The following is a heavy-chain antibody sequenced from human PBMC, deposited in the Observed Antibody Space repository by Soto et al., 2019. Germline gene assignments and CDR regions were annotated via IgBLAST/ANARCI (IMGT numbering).Heavy chain of an antibody. CDR2: SIPLFGTA. D-gene: IGHD2-2*01. Sequence: QVQLVQSGAELKKPGSSVKVSCKASGGTFSTYAISWGHRAPGQGLEWMGGSIPLFGTADSAQKFQGRVTLAADESTSTADMELSSLRSEDTAVYYCARHVPAAGYYYGMDVWGAGTTVTVSS. CDR3: ARHVPAAGYYYGMDV. J-gene: IGHJ6*04. V-gene: IGHV1-69*12. CDR1: GGTFSTYA.